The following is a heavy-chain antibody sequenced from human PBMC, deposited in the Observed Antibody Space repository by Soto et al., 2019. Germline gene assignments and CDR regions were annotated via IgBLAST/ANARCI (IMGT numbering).Heavy chain of an antibody. D-gene: IGHD3-3*01. J-gene: IGHJ3*02. V-gene: IGHV3-23*01. CDR1: GFPFSRYA. Sequence: GGSQRLSFAPSGFPFSRYATSLVRQAPGEGLELFSGISGSGGSTYYAESVKGRFTISRDNSKDKQYLQMNSLRGEDTAVFYCAKDVARITIFGAEDAFDIWCQGTMVTVSS. CDR3: AKDVARITIFGAEDAFDI. CDR2: ISGSGGST.